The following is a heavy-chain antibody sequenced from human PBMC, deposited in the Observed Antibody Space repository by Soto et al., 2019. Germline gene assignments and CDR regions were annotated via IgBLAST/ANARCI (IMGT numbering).Heavy chain of an antibody. J-gene: IGHJ6*02. CDR2: ISGSGGST. Sequence: GALRLSCAASGFTFSSYAMSWVRQAPGKGLEWVSAISGSGGSTYYADSVKGRFTISRDNSKNTLYLQMNSLRAEDTAVYYCAKSAGDYDYYYYYGMDVWGQGTTVTVSS. CDR1: GFTFSSYA. V-gene: IGHV3-23*01. D-gene: IGHD4-17*01. CDR3: AKSAGDYDYYYYYGMDV.